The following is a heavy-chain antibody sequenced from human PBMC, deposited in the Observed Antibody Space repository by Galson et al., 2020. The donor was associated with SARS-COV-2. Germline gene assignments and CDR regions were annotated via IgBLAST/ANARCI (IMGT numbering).Heavy chain of an antibody. J-gene: IGHJ4*02. CDR1: GFTFSSYA. CDR2: ISGSGGST. CDR3: AKFNTCSGGSCPKYYFDY. Sequence: GGSLRLSCAASGFTFSSYAMSWVRQAPGKGLEWVSAISGSGGSTYYADSVKGRFTISRDNSKNTLYLQMNSLRAEDTAVYYCAKFNTCSGGSCPKYYFDYWGQGTLVTVSS. V-gene: IGHV3-23*01. D-gene: IGHD2-15*01.